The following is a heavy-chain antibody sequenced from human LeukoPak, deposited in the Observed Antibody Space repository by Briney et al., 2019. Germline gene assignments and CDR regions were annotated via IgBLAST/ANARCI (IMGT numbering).Heavy chain of an antibody. D-gene: IGHD3-22*01. Sequence: PGGSLRLSCAASGFTVSSNYMSWVRQAPGKGLEWVSVIYTGGTKYYADSVKGRFTISRDNSKNTLDLQMNSLRAEDTAVYYCATMADDGNGFSPYHFDYWGQGSLVAVSS. J-gene: IGHJ4*02. CDR2: IYTGGTK. CDR3: ATMADDGNGFSPYHFDY. CDR1: GFTVSSNY. V-gene: IGHV3-66*01.